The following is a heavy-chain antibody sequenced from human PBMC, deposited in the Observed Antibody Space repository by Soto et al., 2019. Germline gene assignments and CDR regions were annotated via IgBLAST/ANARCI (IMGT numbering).Heavy chain of an antibody. CDR2: INAGSGNT. J-gene: IGHJ3*02. CDR3: ARDTETLGPRANDALDI. Sequence: ASVKVSCKATGYTFSAYTINWVRQAPGQSLEWMGWINAGSGNTKYSQNFQGRVSITRDTSASTVYMELTGLTSEDTAVYYCARDTETLGPRANDALDIWGQGTMVTVSS. D-gene: IGHD3-3*02. V-gene: IGHV1-3*01. CDR1: GYTFSAYT.